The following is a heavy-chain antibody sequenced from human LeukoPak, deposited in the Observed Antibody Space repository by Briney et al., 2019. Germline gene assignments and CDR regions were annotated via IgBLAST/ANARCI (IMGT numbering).Heavy chain of an antibody. Sequence: SETLFLTCAVYGGSFSGYYWSWIRQPPGKGLEWIGEINHSGSTNYNPSLKSRVTISVDTSMNHLYLRLSSVTAADTAVFYCARGRVAATSVTSYWGQGALVTVSS. CDR2: INHSGST. CDR3: ARGRVAATSVTSY. CDR1: GGSFSGYY. V-gene: IGHV4-34*01. D-gene: IGHD2-15*01. J-gene: IGHJ4*02.